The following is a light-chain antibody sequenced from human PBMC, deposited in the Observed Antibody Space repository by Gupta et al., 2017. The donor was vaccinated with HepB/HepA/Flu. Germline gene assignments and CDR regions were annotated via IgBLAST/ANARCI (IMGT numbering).Light chain of an antibody. CDR2: DSS. V-gene: IGKV3-11*01. CDR3: QQRSDWPLT. Sequence: EIVLTQSPATLSLSPGERATLSCRASHSARTYLAWYQQKPGQAPRLLIYDSSNRATGIPARCSGSGSGTDFTLTISSLEPEDFGVYYCQQRSDWPLTFGGGTKVEIK. J-gene: IGKJ4*01. CDR1: HSARTY.